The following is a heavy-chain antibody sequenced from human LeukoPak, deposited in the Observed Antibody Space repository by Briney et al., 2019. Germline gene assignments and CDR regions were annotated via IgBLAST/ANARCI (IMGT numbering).Heavy chain of an antibody. V-gene: IGHV4-4*07. Sequence: SETLSLTCTVSGGPISSFYWSWIRQPAGKGLEWIGRIYASGSTNYNPSLKSRITMSVDRFKQQFSLKLSSVTAADTAVYYCARAWSYGNWLDPWGQGTLVTVSS. J-gene: IGHJ5*02. CDR3: ARAWSYGNWLDP. CDR1: GGPISSFY. CDR2: IYASGST. D-gene: IGHD3-16*01.